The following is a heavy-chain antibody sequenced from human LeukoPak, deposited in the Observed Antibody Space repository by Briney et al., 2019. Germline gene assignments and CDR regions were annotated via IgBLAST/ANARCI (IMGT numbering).Heavy chain of an antibody. CDR2: SSGSGSIT. Sequence: GGSLRLSCEASGFTLSTYAMSWVRQASGKGLEWVSGSSGSGSITYYADSVKGRSTISRDNSKNTLFLEMSSLRAEDTAVYYCAKQTRYDSPAGGRGFDYWGQXXLXXVSS. D-gene: IGHD3-22*01. CDR3: AKQTRYDSPAGGRGFDY. V-gene: IGHV3-23*01. J-gene: IGHJ4*02. CDR1: GFTLSTYA.